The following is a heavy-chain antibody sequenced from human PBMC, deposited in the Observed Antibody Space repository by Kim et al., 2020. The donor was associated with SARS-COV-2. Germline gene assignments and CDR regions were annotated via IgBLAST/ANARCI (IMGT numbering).Heavy chain of an antibody. CDR1: GFTFSSYG. V-gene: IGHV3-30*18. J-gene: IGHJ6*02. CDR3: AKDSRGTHGPFYGMDV. D-gene: IGHD3-16*01. CDR2: ISYDGSNK. Sequence: GGSLRLSCAASGFTFSSYGMHWVRQAPGKGLEWVAVISYDGSNKYYADSVKGRFTISRDNSKNTLYLQMNSLRAEDTAVYYCAKDSRGTHGPFYGMDVWGQGTTVTVSS.